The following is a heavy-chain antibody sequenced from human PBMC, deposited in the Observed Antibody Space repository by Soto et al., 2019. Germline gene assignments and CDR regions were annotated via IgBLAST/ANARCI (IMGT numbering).Heavy chain of an antibody. CDR3: ARGPLWRDY. CDR2: INHSGST. CDR1: GGSFSGYY. Sequence: SETLSLTCAVYGGSFSGYYWSWIRQPPGKGLEWIGEINHSGSTNYNPSLKSRVTISVDTSKNQFSLKLSSVTAADTAVYYCARGPLWRDYWGQGTLVTVSS. D-gene: IGHD5-18*01. V-gene: IGHV4-34*01. J-gene: IGHJ4*02.